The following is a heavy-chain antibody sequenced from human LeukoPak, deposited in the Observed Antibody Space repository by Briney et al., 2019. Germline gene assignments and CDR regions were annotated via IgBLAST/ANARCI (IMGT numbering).Heavy chain of an antibody. D-gene: IGHD1-26*01. J-gene: IGHJ2*01. CDR3: ARTRGFSQWELLPSWYFDL. V-gene: IGHV4-4*07. Sequence: SETLSLTCTVSGGSISSYYWSWIRQPAGKGLEWIGRIYTSGSTNYNPSLKSRVTMSVDTSKNQFSLKLSSVTAADTAVYYCARTRGFSQWELLPSWYFDLWGRGTLVTVSS. CDR2: IYTSGST. CDR1: GGSISSYY.